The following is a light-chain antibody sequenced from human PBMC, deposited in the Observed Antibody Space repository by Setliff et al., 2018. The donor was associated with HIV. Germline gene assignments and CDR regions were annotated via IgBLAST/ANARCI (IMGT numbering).Light chain of an antibody. CDR1: NIGSKS. Sequence: SYELTQPPSVSVAPGKTARITCGGNNIGSKSVHWYQQKPGQAPVLVIYYDSDRPSGIPERFSGSNSGNTATLTISRVEAGDEADYYCQVWDTSNDHHVFGTGTKVTVL. V-gene: IGLV3-21*04. J-gene: IGLJ1*01. CDR2: YDS. CDR3: QVWDTSNDHHV.